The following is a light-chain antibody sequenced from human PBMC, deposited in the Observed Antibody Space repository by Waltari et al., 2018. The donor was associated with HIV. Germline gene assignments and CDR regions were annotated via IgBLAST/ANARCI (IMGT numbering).Light chain of an antibody. V-gene: IGKV1-9*01. J-gene: IGKJ5*01. CDR2: AAS. Sequence: DIQLTQSPSFLSASVGDRVTITCRASQGISSYLAWYQQKPGKAPKLLIYAASTLQSGVPSRFSGSGSGTEFTLTISSLQPEDVATYYCQQLNSDPPDTCGQGTRLGIK. CDR1: QGISSY. CDR3: QQLNSDPPDT.